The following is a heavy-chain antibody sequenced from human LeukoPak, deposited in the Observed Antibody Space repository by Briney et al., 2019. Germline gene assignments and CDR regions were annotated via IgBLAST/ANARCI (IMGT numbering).Heavy chain of an antibody. V-gene: IGHV3-21*01. CDR2: ISSSSYI. CDR1: GFTFSSYA. CDR3: AGGRDIVVVPAAISFDY. D-gene: IGHD2-2*02. J-gene: IGHJ4*02. Sequence: GGSLRLSCAASGFTFSSYAMSWVRQAPGKGLEWVSSISSSSYIYYADSVKGRFTISRDNAKNSLYLQMNSLRAEDTAVYYCAGGRDIVVVPAAISFDYWGQGTLVTVSS.